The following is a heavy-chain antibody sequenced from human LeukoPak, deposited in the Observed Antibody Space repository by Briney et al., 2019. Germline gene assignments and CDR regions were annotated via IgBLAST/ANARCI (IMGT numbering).Heavy chain of an antibody. Sequence: GASVKVSCKASGYTFTTFDISWVRQATGQGLEWMGWMNPNSGHTGYAQNFQGRVTMTRNTSISTAYMELSSLRSEDTAVYYCARVKGSSWPDSWGQGTLVTVS. CDR3: ARVKGSSWPDS. J-gene: IGHJ4*02. V-gene: IGHV1-8*01. D-gene: IGHD6-13*01. CDR2: MNPNSGHT. CDR1: GYTFTTFD.